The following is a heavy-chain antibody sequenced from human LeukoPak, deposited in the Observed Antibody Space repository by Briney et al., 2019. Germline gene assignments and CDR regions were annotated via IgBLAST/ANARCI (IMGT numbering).Heavy chain of an antibody. CDR1: GGSISSGSYY. Sequence: SETLSLTCTVSGGSISSGSYYRSWIRQPAGKGLEWIGRIYTSGRTHYNPSLKSRVTISVDTSKNQFSLKLSSVIAADTAVYYCARATHYYDSSGYCFEAAFDIWGQGTMVTVSS. CDR2: IYTSGRT. V-gene: IGHV4-61*02. D-gene: IGHD3-22*01. CDR3: ARATHYYDSSGYCFEAAFDI. J-gene: IGHJ3*02.